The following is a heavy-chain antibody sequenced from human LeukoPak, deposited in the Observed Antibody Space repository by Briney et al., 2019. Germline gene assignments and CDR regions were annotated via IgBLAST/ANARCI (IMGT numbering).Heavy chain of an antibody. V-gene: IGHV4-39*07. CDR3: ARAPDPLYDFWSGYYLDAFDI. CDR2: IYYSGSS. D-gene: IGHD3-3*01. CDR1: GGSISSSSYY. J-gene: IGHJ3*02. Sequence: SETLSLTCTVSGGSISSSSYYWGWIRQPPGKGLEWIGSIYYSGSSYYNPSLKSRVTISVDTSKNQFSLKLSSVTAADTAVYYCARAPDPLYDFWSGYYLDAFDIWGQGTMVTVSS.